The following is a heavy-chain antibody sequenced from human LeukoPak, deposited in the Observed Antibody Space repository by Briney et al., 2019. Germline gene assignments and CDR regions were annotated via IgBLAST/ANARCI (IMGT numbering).Heavy chain of an antibody. D-gene: IGHD5-18*01. CDR1: GFTFSDYY. CDR3: ASEGYSYGLGAFDI. V-gene: IGHV3-11*01. CDR2: ISSSGSTI. J-gene: IGHJ3*02. Sequence: GGSLRLSCAASGFTFSDYYMSWIRQAPGKGLEWVSYISSSGSTIYYADSVKGRFTISRDNAKNSLYLQMNSLGAEDTAVYYCASEGYSYGLGAFDIWGQGTMVTVSS.